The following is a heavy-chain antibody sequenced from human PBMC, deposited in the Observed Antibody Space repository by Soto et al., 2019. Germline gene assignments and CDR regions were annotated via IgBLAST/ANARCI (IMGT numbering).Heavy chain of an antibody. Sequence: CASVKGSSKASGYTYTSYGISWVRQAPGQGLEWMGWISAYNGNTNYAQKLQGRVTMTTDTSTSTAYMELRSLRSDDTAVYYCARVIQLWSHDAFDIWGQGTMVTVS. D-gene: IGHD5-18*01. CDR1: GYTYTSYG. J-gene: IGHJ3*02. CDR3: ARVIQLWSHDAFDI. V-gene: IGHV1-18*01. CDR2: ISAYNGNT.